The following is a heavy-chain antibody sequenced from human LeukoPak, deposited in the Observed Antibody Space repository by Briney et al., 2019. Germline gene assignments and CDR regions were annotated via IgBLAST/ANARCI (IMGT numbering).Heavy chain of an antibody. CDR1: GYTFTSYA. V-gene: IGHV1-3*01. Sequence: ASVKVSCKASGYTFTSYAMHWVRQAPGQRLEWMGWINAGNGNTKYSQKFQGRVTITRDTSASTAYMELSSLRSDDTAVYYCAKGGYDYGDYVVDYWGQGTLVTVSS. J-gene: IGHJ4*02. CDR2: INAGNGNT. D-gene: IGHD4-17*01. CDR3: AKGGYDYGDYVVDY.